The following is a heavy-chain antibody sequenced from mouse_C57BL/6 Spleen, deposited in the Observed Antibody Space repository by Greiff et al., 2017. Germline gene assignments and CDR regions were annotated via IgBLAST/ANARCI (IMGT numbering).Heavy chain of an antibody. CDR2: ISDGGSYT. D-gene: IGHD2-4*01. V-gene: IGHV5-4*03. J-gene: IGHJ3*01. CDR1: GFTFSSYA. CDR3: ASGLRSWFAY. Sequence: DVMLVESGGGLVKPGGSLKLSCAASGFTFSSYAMSWVRQTPEKRLEWVATISDGGSYTYYPDNVKGRFTISRDNAKNNLYLQMSHLKSEDTAMYYCASGLRSWFAYWGQGTLVTVSA.